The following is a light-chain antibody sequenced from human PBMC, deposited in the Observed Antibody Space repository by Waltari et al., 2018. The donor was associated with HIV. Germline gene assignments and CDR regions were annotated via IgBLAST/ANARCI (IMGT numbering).Light chain of an antibody. CDR3: CAYAGSTTYVI. CDR1: SSDVGGYNL. Sequence: QSALTQPASVSGSPGQSITISCTGTSSDVGGYNLVSWYQQHPGKAPIPMIYEVSKRPSGVSNRFSGSKSGNTASLTISGLQAEDEADYYCCAYAGSTTYVIFGGGTKLTVL. V-gene: IGLV2-23*02. J-gene: IGLJ2*01. CDR2: EVS.